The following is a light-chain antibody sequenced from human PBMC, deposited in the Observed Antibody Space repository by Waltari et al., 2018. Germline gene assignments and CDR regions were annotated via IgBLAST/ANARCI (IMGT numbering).Light chain of an antibody. Sequence: QSALTQPASVSESPCPSITLSCTGPSRQCGGYNSVSWYQQHPGKAPKLMIYDVSKRPSGVSHRFSGSKSGNTASLTISGLQAEDEADYYCCSYAGSSTLVFGGGTKLTVL. V-gene: IGLV2-23*02. J-gene: IGLJ2*01. CDR3: CSYAGSSTLV. CDR2: DVS. CDR1: SRQCGGYNS.